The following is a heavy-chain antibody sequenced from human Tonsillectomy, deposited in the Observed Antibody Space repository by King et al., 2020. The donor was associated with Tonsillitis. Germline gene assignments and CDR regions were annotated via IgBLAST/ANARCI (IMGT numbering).Heavy chain of an antibody. CDR1: GFTFSRYA. V-gene: IGHV3-30*04. Sequence: VQLVESGGGAVQPGRSLRLSCAASGFTFSRYAMHWVRQAPGKGLEWVACISYDGSNKYYADSVKGRFTISRDTSENTLYLQMNSLRAEDTAIYYCARVDSSGHDALHIWGQGTMVTVSS. D-gene: IGHD3-22*01. J-gene: IGHJ3*02. CDR3: ARVDSSGHDALHI. CDR2: ISYDGSNK.